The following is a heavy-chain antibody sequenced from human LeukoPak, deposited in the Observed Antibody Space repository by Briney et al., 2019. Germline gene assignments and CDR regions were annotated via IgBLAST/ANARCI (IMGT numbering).Heavy chain of an antibody. D-gene: IGHD3-22*01. CDR2: ISGSGGGT. J-gene: IGHJ4*02. CDR3: AKRGVVIRVILVGCHKEAYYFDC. CDR1: GITLSNYG. V-gene: IGHV3-23*01. Sequence: PGGSLRLSCEVSGITLSNYGRSWVRQAPGKGLEWVAGISGSGGGTHYADSVKGRFTISRDNSTNTLYLQMNTLRPEDTAVYFCAKRGVVIRVILVGCHKEAYYFDCWGQGALVTVSS.